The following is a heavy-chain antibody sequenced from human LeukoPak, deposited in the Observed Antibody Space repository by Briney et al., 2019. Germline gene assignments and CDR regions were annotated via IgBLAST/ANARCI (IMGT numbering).Heavy chain of an antibody. Sequence: PSETLSLTCTVSGGSISSSSYYWGWIRRPPGKGLEWIGSIYYSGSTYYNPSLKSRVTISVDTSKNQFSLNLTSVTAADTAVYYCARAMSIAARLQTIFDYWGQGTLVTVSS. J-gene: IGHJ4*02. D-gene: IGHD6-6*01. CDR2: IYYSGST. CDR3: ARAMSIAARLQTIFDY. V-gene: IGHV4-39*07. CDR1: GGSISSSSYY.